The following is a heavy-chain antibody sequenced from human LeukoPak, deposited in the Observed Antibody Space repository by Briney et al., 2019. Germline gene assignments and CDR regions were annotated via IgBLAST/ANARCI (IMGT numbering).Heavy chain of an antibody. CDR1: GYTYTGYY. J-gene: IGHJ3*02. CDR2: INPNSGGT. CDR3: ASDLYCSSTSCYRAFDI. D-gene: IGHD2-2*02. V-gene: IGHV1-2*02. Sequence: GASVKVSCKASGYTYTGYYMHWVRQAPGQGLEWMGWINPNSGGTNYAQKFQGRVTMTRDTSISTAYIELSRLRSDDTAVCYCASDLYCSSTSCYRAFDIWGQGTMVTVSS.